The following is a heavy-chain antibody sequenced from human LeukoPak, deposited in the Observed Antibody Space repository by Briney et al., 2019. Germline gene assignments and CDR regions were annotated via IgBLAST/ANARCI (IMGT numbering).Heavy chain of an antibody. Sequence: ASVKVSCKASGYTFTNYYIHWVRQAPGQGLEWMGIINPSGGSTSYAQKFQGRVTITADESTSTAYMELSSLRSEDTAVYYCARSPFGSLDYWGQGTLVTVSS. CDR1: GYTFTNYY. J-gene: IGHJ4*02. CDR2: INPSGGST. D-gene: IGHD2-15*01. CDR3: ARSPFGSLDY. V-gene: IGHV1-46*01.